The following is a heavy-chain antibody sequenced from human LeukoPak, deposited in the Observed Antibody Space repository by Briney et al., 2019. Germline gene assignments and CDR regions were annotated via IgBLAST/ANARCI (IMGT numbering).Heavy chain of an antibody. J-gene: IGHJ4*02. Sequence: PGGSLRLSCATSGFTFSGYWMSWVRQAPGKGLEWVSYISSSGSTIYYADSVKGRFTISRDNAKNSLYLQMNSLRAEDTAVYYCARDARQQLVERFDYWGQGTLVTVSS. V-gene: IGHV3-11*01. CDR2: ISSSGSTI. CDR3: ARDARQQLVERFDY. CDR1: GFTFSGYW. D-gene: IGHD6-13*01.